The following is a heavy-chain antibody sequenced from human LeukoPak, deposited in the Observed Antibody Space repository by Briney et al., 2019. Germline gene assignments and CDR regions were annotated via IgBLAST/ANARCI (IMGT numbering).Heavy chain of an antibody. D-gene: IGHD3-22*01. CDR1: GGTFSSYA. J-gene: IGHJ6*02. V-gene: IGHV1-69*13. CDR3: AEAGSQTYYYDSSGYPYYYYGMDV. CDR2: IIPIFGTA. Sequence: ASVKVSCKASGGTFSSYAISWVRQAPGQGLEWMGGIIPIFGTANYAQKFQGRVTITADESTSTAYMELSSLRSEDTAVYYCAEAGSQTYYYDSSGYPYYYYGMDVWGQGTTVTVSS.